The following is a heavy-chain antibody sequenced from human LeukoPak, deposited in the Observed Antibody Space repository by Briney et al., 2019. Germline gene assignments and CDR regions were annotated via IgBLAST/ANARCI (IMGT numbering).Heavy chain of an antibody. CDR3: AKGKSIVATNDIDY. CDR2: ISWNSGSI. CDR1: GFTFDDYA. V-gene: IGHV3-9*01. D-gene: IGHD5-12*01. J-gene: IGHJ4*02. Sequence: GGSLRLSCAASGFTFDDYAMHWVRQAPGKGLEWVSGISWNSGSIGYADSVKGRFTISRDNAKNSLYLQMNSLRAEDTALYYCAKGKSIVATNDIDYWGQGTLVTVSS.